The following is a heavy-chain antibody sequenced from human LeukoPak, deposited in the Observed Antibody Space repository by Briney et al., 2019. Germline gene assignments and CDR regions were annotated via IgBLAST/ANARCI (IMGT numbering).Heavy chain of an antibody. CDR3: ASGSPEVWFGEYYFDY. J-gene: IGHJ4*02. CDR2: IYSSGRT. D-gene: IGHD3-10*01. Sequence: SETLSLTCSVSGGSISTYYWSWIRQPAGKGLEWIGRIYSSGRTNYNPSLKSRVTMSLDMSKNQFALKVSSVTAADTAVYFCASGSPEVWFGEYYFDYWGQGTLVTVSS. V-gene: IGHV4-4*07. CDR1: GGSISTYY.